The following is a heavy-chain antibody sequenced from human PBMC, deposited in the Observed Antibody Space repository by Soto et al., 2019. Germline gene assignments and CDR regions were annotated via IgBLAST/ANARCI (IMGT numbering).Heavy chain of an antibody. D-gene: IGHD3-10*01. CDR2: ISTTSTYT. V-gene: IGHV3-11*06. CDR1: GFTFSDYY. CDR3: GRGAYYYGSGSYPIDY. Sequence: GGSLRLSCAGSGFTFSDYYMHWIRQAPGKGLEWVSHISTTSTYTNYADSVKGRFSISRDNAKNSLYLQMNSLRVEDTAVYYCGRGAYYYGSGSYPIDYWGQGALVTVSS. J-gene: IGHJ4*02.